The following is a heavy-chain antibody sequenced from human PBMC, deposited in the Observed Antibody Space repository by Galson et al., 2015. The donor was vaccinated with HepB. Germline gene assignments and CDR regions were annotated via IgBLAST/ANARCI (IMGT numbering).Heavy chain of an antibody. Sequence: PALVKPTQTLTLTCTFSGFSLSTSGMCVSWIRQPPGKALEWLARIDWDDEKYYSTSLKTRLTISKDTSKNQVVLTMTNMDPVDTATYYCARMGIVGAARQFDYWGQGTLVTVSS. V-gene: IGHV2-70*11. D-gene: IGHD1-26*01. CDR1: GFSLSTSGMC. J-gene: IGHJ4*02. CDR3: ARMGIVGAARQFDY. CDR2: IDWDDEK.